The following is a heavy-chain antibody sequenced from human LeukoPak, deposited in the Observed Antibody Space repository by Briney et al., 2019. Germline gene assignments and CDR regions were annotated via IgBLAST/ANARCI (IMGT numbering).Heavy chain of an antibody. CDR3: ARTGQQLVFAS. CDR2: IYDSGTT. CDR1: GGSISSYY. V-gene: IGHV4-59*01. D-gene: IGHD6-13*01. Sequence: SSETLSLTCTVTGGSISSYYWHWISQPPAKAQERIGCIYDSGTTNHNPSLKSRVTLSGDTAKNQFSLKMSSVTAADTAVYFCARTGQQLVFASWGQGTLVAISS. J-gene: IGHJ5*01.